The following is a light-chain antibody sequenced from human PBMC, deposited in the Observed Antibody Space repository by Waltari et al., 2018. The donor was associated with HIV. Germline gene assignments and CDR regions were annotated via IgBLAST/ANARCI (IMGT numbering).Light chain of an antibody. V-gene: IGLV1-51*01. CDR1: SSNIGNNY. J-gene: IGLJ1*01. Sequence: QSVLTQPPSVSAAPGQKVTISCSGGSSNIGNNYVSWYQQIAGTAPKVLIYENTRRPSGVPGGSSGSKSGSSSTLGITGLLAGDEADYYCGSWDGRLSAYVFGSGTKVTVL. CDR3: GSWDGRLSAYV. CDR2: ENT.